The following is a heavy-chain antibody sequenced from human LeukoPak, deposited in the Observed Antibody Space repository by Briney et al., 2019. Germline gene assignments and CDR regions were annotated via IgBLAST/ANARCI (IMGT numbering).Heavy chain of an antibody. Sequence: ASVKVSCKASGGTFSSYAISWVRQAPGQGLEWMGWISAYNGNTNTAQKFQGRVTMTTDTSTSAAYMELRSLKSDDTAVYYCATLSPGDADYWGQGTLVTVSS. V-gene: IGHV1-18*01. CDR2: ISAYNGNT. J-gene: IGHJ4*02. CDR3: ATLSPGDADY. CDR1: GGTFSSYA. D-gene: IGHD2-21*02.